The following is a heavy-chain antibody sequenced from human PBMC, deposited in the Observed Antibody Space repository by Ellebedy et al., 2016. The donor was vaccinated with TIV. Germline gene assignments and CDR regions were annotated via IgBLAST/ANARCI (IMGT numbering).Heavy chain of an antibody. CDR3: ARDRYYGSGSYSVPPFDY. CDR1: GGTFSSYA. CDR2: IIPIFGTA. V-gene: IGHV1-69*13. J-gene: IGHJ4*02. Sequence: SVKVSXXASGGTFSSYAISWVRQAPGQGLEWMGGIIPIFGTANYAQKFQGRVTITADESTSTAYMELSSLRSEDTAVYYCARDRYYGSGSYSVPPFDYWGQGTLVTVSS. D-gene: IGHD3-10*01.